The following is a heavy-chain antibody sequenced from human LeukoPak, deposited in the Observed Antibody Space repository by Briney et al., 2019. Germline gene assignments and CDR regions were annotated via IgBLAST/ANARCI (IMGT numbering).Heavy chain of an antibody. CDR2: IFYSGSP. CDR1: GGSISSYY. D-gene: IGHD4-17*01. CDR3: ARGGYGVHGGDFDY. Sequence: PSETLSLTCTVSGGSISSYYWSWIRQPPGKGLEWIGNIFYSGSPNYNPALKSRVTISVDTSKNQFSLRLSSVTAADTAVYYCARGGYGVHGGDFDYWGQGTLVTVSS. V-gene: IGHV4-59*08. J-gene: IGHJ4*02.